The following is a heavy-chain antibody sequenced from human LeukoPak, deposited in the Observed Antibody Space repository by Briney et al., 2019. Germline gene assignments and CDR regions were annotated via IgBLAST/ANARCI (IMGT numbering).Heavy chain of an antibody. CDR3: AKTSNSGSYYSA. V-gene: IGHV3-23*01. Sequence: GSLRLSCAASGFTFSSYAMSWVRQAPGKGLEWVSAISGSGGSTYYADSVKGRFTISRDNSKNTLYLQMNSLRAEDTAVYCCAKTSNSGSYYSAWGQGTMVTVSS. J-gene: IGHJ3*01. D-gene: IGHD1-26*01. CDR2: ISGSGGST. CDR1: GFTFSSYA.